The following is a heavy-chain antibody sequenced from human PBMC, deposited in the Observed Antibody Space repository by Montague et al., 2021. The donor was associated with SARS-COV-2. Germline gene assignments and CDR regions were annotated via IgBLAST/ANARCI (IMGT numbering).Heavy chain of an antibody. V-gene: IGHV3-21*01. D-gene: IGHD3-9*01. CDR2: ISSSSSYI. J-gene: IGHJ4*02. CDR1: GFTFSSYS. Sequence: SLRLSCAASGFTFSSYSMNWVRQAPGKGLEWVSSISSSSSYIYYADSVKGRFTISRDNAKNSLYLQMSSLRAEDTAVYYCARDPYYDILTGYYNYWGQGTLVTVSS. CDR3: ARDPYYDILTGYYNY.